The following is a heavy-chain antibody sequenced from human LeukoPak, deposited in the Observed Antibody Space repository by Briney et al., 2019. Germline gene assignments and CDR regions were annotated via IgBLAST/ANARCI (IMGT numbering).Heavy chain of an antibody. Sequence: GGSLRLSCAASGFTFSSYWMSWVRQAPGKGLEWVANIKQDGSEKYYVDSVKGRFTISRDNAKNSLYLQMNSLRAEDTAVYYCAKYYGSGSYYFDYWGQGTLVTVSS. J-gene: IGHJ4*02. CDR3: AKYYGSGSYYFDY. D-gene: IGHD3-10*01. CDR1: GFTFSSYW. V-gene: IGHV3-7*01. CDR2: IKQDGSEK.